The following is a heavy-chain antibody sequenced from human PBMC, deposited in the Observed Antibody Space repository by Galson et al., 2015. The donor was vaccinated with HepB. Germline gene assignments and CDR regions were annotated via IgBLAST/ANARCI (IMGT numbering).Heavy chain of an antibody. D-gene: IGHD3-3*01. CDR2: ISYDGSNK. V-gene: IGHV3-30-3*01. CDR3: ARGSREEWLLYVYYYYYMDV. Sequence: SLRLSCAASGFTFSSYAMHWVRQAPGKGLEWVAVISYDGSNKYYADSVKGRFTISRDNSKNTLYLQMNSLRAEDTAVYYCARGSREEWLLYVYYYYYMDVWGRGTLVTVSS. J-gene: IGHJ6*03. CDR1: GFTFSSYA.